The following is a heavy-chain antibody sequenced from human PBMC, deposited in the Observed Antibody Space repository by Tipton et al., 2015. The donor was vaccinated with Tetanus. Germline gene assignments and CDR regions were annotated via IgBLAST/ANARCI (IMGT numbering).Heavy chain of an antibody. V-gene: IGHV4-4*07. CDR3: ARGSDIVVVPGVTRADWFDP. CDR2: VDRSGTT. D-gene: IGHD2-2*01. Sequence: TLSLTCTVSGVSISGYYWSWIRQPAEKGLEWIGRVDRSGTTTYNPSLKGRVTMSLDTSKNQFSLKLTSVTAADTAMYYCARGSDIVVVPGVTRADWFDPWGRGTLVTVSS. CDR1: GVSISGYY. J-gene: IGHJ5*02.